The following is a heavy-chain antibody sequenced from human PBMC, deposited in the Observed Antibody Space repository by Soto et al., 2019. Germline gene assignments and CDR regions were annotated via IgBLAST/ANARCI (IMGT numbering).Heavy chain of an antibody. CDR2: LSYDGSNK. D-gene: IGHD6-13*01. CDR3: ARDSDLAAAGMTIDY. J-gene: IGHJ4*02. CDR1: GFTFSSYA. Sequence: QVQLVESGGGVVQPGRSLRLSCAASGFTFSSYAMHWVRQAPGKGLEWVAVLSYDGSNKYYADSVKRRFSICRDNSKNTLYLQRNSLRAEDTAVYYCARDSDLAAAGMTIDYWGQGTLVTVSS. V-gene: IGHV3-30-3*01.